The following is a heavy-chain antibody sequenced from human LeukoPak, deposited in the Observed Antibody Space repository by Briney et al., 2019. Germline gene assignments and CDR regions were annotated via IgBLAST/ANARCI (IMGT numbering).Heavy chain of an antibody. CDR2: INHSGST. CDR1: GGSFSGYY. CDR3: ASAREKTLLDY. D-gene: IGHD1-26*01. Sequence: SETLSLTCAVYGGSFSGYYWSWIRQPPGKGLEWIGEINHSGSTNYNLSLKSRVTISVDTSKNQFSLKLSSVTAADTAVYYCASAREKTLLDYWGQGTLVTVSS. V-gene: IGHV4-34*01. J-gene: IGHJ4*02.